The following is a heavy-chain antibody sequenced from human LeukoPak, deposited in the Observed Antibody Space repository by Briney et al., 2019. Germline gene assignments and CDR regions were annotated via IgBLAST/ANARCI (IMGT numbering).Heavy chain of an antibody. CDR2: IYYSGST. V-gene: IGHV4-59*01. CDR3: ARGSCSGGSCYSAIFDH. Sequence: SETLSLTCTVSGGSISGYYWSWIRQPPGKGREWIGYIYYSGSTKYNTSLKSRVSISVDTSKNQFSLKLSSVTAADTAVYYCARGSCSGGSCYSAIFDHWGQGTLVTVSS. D-gene: IGHD2-15*01. J-gene: IGHJ4*02. CDR1: GGSISGYY.